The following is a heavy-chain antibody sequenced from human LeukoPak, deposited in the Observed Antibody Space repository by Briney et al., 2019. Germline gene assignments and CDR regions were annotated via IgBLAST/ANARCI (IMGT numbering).Heavy chain of an antibody. J-gene: IGHJ4*02. V-gene: IGHV4-4*07. CDR3: ATDNSYGSGSYYT. CDR1: GGSISSYY. CDR2: VYSSGST. D-gene: IGHD3-10*01. Sequence: SDTLSLTCTVSGGSISSYYWSWIRQPAGKGLEWIGRVYSSGSTNYNPSLKSRVTMSVDTSKNQFSLKLSSVTAADTAVYYCATDNSYGSGSYYTWGQGTLVTVSS.